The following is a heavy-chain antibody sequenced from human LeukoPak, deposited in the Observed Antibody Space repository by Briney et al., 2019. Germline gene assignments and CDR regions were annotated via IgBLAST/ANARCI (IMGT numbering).Heavy chain of an antibody. CDR1: GGSITSSSYY. Sequence: SETLSLTCSVSGGSITSSSYYWGWIRQPPEKGLEWIGSIYYSGSTNYNPSLKSRVTISVDTSENHFSLKLNSVTAADTAVYFCAKEDYWGYYLVSWVQGTLVTVSS. CDR3: AKEDYWGYYLVS. D-gene: IGHD7-27*01. CDR2: IYYSGST. V-gene: IGHV4-39*02. J-gene: IGHJ4*02.